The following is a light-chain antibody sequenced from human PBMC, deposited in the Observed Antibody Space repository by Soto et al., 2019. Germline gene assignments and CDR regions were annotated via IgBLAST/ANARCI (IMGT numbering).Light chain of an antibody. V-gene: IGLV3-21*04. CDR1: NIGSKS. CDR2: YDS. Sequence: SYELTQPPSVSVAPGKTARITCGGNNIGSKSVPWYQQKAGQAPILAMYYDSDRPSGIPERFSGSNSGNTATLTIRTVEAGDEADYYCQVWDISSNHVVFGGGTQLTVL. CDR3: QVWDISSNHVV. J-gene: IGLJ2*01.